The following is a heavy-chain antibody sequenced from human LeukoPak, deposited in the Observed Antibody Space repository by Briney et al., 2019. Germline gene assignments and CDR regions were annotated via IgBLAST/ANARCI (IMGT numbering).Heavy chain of an antibody. J-gene: IGHJ5*02. V-gene: IGHV1-46*01. CDR2: INPTGGTT. CDR3: ARDTSEGDYAWWFDP. Sequence: ASVKVSCKASGYTFTSYYIHWVRQAPGQGPEWMGIINPTGGTTTYAQKSQGRVTMTRDLSTSTVYMELSSLRSDDTAVYFCARDTSEGDYAWWFDPWGQGTLVTVAS. CDR1: GYTFTSYY. D-gene: IGHD3-16*01.